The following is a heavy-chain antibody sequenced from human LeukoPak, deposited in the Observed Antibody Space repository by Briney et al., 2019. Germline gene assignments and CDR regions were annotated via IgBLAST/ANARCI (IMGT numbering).Heavy chain of an antibody. D-gene: IGHD3-16*02. Sequence: GGSLRLSCVASGFTFSSYAMAWVRQAPGKGLEWVSVINESGGTTYYAAFVKGRFTISRDSSKNTLYLQLSSLRAEDTALYYCAKADSTSLNWFDPWGQGTLSPSRQ. CDR3: AKADSTSLNWFDP. CDR1: GFTFSSYA. CDR2: INESGGTT. J-gene: IGHJ5*02. V-gene: IGHV3-23*01.